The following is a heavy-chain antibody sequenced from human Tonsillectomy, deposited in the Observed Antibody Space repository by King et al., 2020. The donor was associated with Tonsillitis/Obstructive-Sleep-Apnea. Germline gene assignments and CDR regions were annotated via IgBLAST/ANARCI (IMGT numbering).Heavy chain of an antibody. D-gene: IGHD3-22*01. CDR1: GGTFSSYA. V-gene: IGHV1-69*09. CDR2: IIPILGIA. Sequence: VQLVESGAEVKKPGSSVKVSCKASGGTFSSYAISWVRQAPGQGLEWMGRIIPILGIANYAQKFQGRVTITADKSTSTAYKELNSLRSEDMAGYYCARDGDSMIVVVDNGFDPWGQGTLVTVSS. CDR3: ARDGDSMIVVVDNGFDP. J-gene: IGHJ5*02.